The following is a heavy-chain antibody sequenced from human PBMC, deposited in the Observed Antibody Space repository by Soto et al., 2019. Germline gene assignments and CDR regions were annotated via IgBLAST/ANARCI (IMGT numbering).Heavy chain of an antibody. J-gene: IGHJ6*02. V-gene: IGHV1-69*13. Sequence: GASVKVSCKASGGTFSSYAISWVRQAPGQGLEWMGGIIPIFGTANYAQKFQGRVTITADESTSTAYMELSSLRSEDTAVYYCARPHQLEPYYYYGMDVRGQGTTVTVSS. CDR2: IIPIFGTA. CDR1: GGTFSSYA. CDR3: ARPHQLEPYYYYGMDV. D-gene: IGHD1-1*01.